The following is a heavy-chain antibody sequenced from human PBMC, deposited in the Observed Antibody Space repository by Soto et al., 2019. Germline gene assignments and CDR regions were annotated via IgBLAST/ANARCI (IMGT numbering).Heavy chain of an antibody. CDR3: ASYRDYGNPSYVKDV. J-gene: IGHJ6*01. D-gene: IGHD4-4*01. V-gene: IGHV3-11*01. CDR1: GFTLSDYD. Sequence: PGGSLRLSCAASGFTLSDYDMSWIRQAPRKGLEWVSYISSSGRTIYYADSVKGRFTISRDNAKNSLYLQMNSLRAEDTAVFYCASYRDYGNPSYVKDVWGQGTSVTVSS. CDR2: ISSSGRTI.